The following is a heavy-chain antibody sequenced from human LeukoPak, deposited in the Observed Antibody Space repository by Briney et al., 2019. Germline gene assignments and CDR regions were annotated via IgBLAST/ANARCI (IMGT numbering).Heavy chain of an antibody. V-gene: IGHV1-46*01. CDR1: GYTFTSYY. CDR2: INPSGGST. D-gene: IGHD6-19*01. Sequence: ASVKVSCKASGYTFTSYYMHWVRQAPGQGLEWMGVINPSGGSTSYAQKFQGRVTMTRDTSTSTVYVELSSLRSEDTAVYYCARDGIYSSGNTYYFDYWGQGTLVTVSS. CDR3: ARDGIYSSGNTYYFDY. J-gene: IGHJ4*02.